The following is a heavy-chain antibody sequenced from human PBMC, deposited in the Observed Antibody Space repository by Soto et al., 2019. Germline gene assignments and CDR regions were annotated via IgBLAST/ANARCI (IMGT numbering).Heavy chain of an antibody. D-gene: IGHD2-15*01. Sequence: QVQLVQSGAEVKKPGASVKVSCKASGYTFTGYYMHWVRQAPGQGLEWMGWINPNSGGTNYAQKFQGWVTMTRDTSISTADMEPGRLGSEDTAVYYCARRHGSGGTQGGYDFDYWGQGTLVTVSS. V-gene: IGHV1-2*04. CDR3: ARRHGSGGTQGGYDFDY. J-gene: IGHJ4*02. CDR1: GYTFTGYY. CDR2: INPNSGGT.